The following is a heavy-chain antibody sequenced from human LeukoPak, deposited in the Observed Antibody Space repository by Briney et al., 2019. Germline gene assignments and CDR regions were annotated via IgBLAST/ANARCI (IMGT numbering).Heavy chain of an antibody. J-gene: IGHJ6*03. CDR2: IYPEDSDT. V-gene: IGHV5-51*01. Sequence: GESLKISCKCSGYSFINYWIGWVRQKPGKGLEWMGMIYPEDSDTRYSPSFEGQVTISADKSINTAYLQWSTVRSSDTAMYYCARQGAAGKYYYYYMDVWGKGTTVTVSS. CDR1: GYSFINYW. CDR3: ARQGAAGKYYYYYMDV. D-gene: IGHD6-13*01.